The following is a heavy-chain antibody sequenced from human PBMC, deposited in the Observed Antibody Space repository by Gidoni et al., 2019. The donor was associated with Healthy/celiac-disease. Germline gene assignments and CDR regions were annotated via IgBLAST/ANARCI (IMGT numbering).Heavy chain of an antibody. CDR1: GLTFSRYS. J-gene: IGHJ3*02. Sequence: EVQLVESGGGWLQPGGSLRLSCAAYGLTFSRYSMPWVRAAPGTGLGWCSYIISVSSTITYAASVKGRFTITRDNAKNSLYLKRNSLRAEDTAVYYGARDSPGGGRVVPAATETDAFDIWGQGTMVTVSS. CDR3: ARDSPGGGRVVPAATETDAFDI. CDR2: IISVSSTI. D-gene: IGHD2-2*01. V-gene: IGHV3-48*01.